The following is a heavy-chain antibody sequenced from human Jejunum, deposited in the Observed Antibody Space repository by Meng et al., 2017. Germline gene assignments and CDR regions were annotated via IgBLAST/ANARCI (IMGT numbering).Heavy chain of an antibody. D-gene: IGHD1-26*01. J-gene: IGHJ4*02. CDR3: ARSGGVVDY. V-gene: IGHV3-74*01. Sequence: VDVGEVWGGLVKPGGSLRLSCAASGFTFSSYWMHWVRQAPGKGLVWVSHINNDGTTTNYADSVKGRFTISRDNAKNTLHLQMNSLRAEDTAVYYCARSGGVVDYWGQGTLVTVSS. CDR2: INNDGTTT. CDR1: GFTFSSYW.